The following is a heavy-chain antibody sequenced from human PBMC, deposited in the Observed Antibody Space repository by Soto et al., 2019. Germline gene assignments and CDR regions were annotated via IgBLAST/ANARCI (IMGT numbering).Heavy chain of an antibody. CDR1: GFTFDDYA. D-gene: IGHD1-26*01. Sequence: GGSLRLSCAASGFTFDDYAMHWVRQAPGKGLEWVSGISWNSGSIGYADSVKGRFTISRDNAKNSLYLQMNSLKVEDTGIYYCTTDSYSSIVTVRFDYWGHGTLVTVSS. CDR3: TTDSYSSIVTVRFDY. CDR2: ISWNSGSI. J-gene: IGHJ4*01. V-gene: IGHV3-9*01.